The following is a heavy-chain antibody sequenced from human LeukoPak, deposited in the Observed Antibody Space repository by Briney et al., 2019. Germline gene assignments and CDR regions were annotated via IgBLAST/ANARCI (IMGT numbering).Heavy chain of an antibody. V-gene: IGHV3-7*04. CDR3: AGRGDGNLYYFDH. D-gene: IGHD5-24*01. J-gene: IGHJ4*02. Sequence: GGSLRLSCAASGFTFSSYWMSWVRQAPGQGLEWVANIKQDRGEKYYVDSVKGRFTISRDNAKNSLYLQMNSLRPEDTAVYYCAGRGDGNLYYFDHWGQGTLVTASS. CDR1: GFTFSSYW. CDR2: IKQDRGEK.